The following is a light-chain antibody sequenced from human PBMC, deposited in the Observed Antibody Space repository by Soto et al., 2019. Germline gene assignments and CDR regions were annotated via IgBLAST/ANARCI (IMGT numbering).Light chain of an antibody. CDR2: GAS. J-gene: IGKJ1*01. Sequence: EIVMTQSPATLSVSPGERATLSCRAGQSVSSNYLAWYQQKPGQAPRLLIYGASSRATGIPDRFSGSGSGTDFTLTISRLEPEDFAVYYCQQYGSLSWTFGQGTKVDIK. V-gene: IGKV3-20*01. CDR3: QQYGSLSWT. CDR1: QSVSSNY.